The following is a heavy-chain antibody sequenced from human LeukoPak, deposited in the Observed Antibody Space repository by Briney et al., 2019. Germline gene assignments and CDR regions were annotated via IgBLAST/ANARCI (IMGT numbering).Heavy chain of an antibody. V-gene: IGHV1-46*01. CDR3: ARVTRGYSYGSVHYYYYYMDV. CDR2: INPSGGST. J-gene: IGHJ6*03. Sequence: ASVKVSCKASGYTFTSYYMHWVRQAPGQGLEWMGIINPSGGSTSYAQKFQGRVTVTRDMSTSTVYMELSSLRSEDTAVYYCARVTRGYSYGSVHYYYYYMDVWGKGTTVTVSS. CDR1: GYTFTSYY. D-gene: IGHD5-18*01.